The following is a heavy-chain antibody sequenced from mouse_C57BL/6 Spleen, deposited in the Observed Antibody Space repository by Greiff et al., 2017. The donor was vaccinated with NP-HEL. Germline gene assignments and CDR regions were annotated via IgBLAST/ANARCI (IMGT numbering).Heavy chain of an antibody. V-gene: IGHV1-50*01. D-gene: IGHD1-1*01. J-gene: IGHJ4*01. CDR2: IDPSDSYT. CDR3: ARDYGSSYDAMDY. CDR1: GYTFTSYW. Sequence: VQLPQSGAELVKPGASVKLSCKASGYTFTSYWMQWVKQRPGQGLEWIGEIDPSDSYTNYNQKFKGKATLTVDTSSSTAYMQLSSLTSEDSAVYYCARDYGSSYDAMDYWGQGTSVTVSS.